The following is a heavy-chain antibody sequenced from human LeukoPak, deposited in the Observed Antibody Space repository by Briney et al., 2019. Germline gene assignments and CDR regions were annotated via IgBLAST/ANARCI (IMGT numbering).Heavy chain of an antibody. CDR1: GYTFTNYD. Sequence: ASVKVSCKASGYTFTNYDINWVRQATGQGLDWMEWMNPNRGNTGYAQKFQGRDTVTRNTSISTAYMELSSLRSEDTAVYYCARGTMVRGVTTGVGYRQGDYWGQGTLVTVSS. CDR2: MNPNRGNT. D-gene: IGHD3-10*01. V-gene: IGHV1-8*01. CDR3: ARGTMVRGVTTGVGYRQGDY. J-gene: IGHJ4*02.